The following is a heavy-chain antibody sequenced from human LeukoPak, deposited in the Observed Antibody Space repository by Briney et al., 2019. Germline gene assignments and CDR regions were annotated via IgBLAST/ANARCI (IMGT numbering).Heavy chain of an antibody. J-gene: IGHJ3*02. CDR2: IYSGGST. V-gene: IGHV3-53*01. Sequence: PGGSLRLSCAASGFTFSSNYMSWVRQAPGKGLEWVSVIYSGGSTYYADSVKGRFTISRDNAKNSLYLQMNSLRAEDTAVYNCARGDGVRGAFEIWGQGTMVTVSS. CDR3: ARGDGVRGAFEI. CDR1: GFTFSSNY. D-gene: IGHD3-10*01.